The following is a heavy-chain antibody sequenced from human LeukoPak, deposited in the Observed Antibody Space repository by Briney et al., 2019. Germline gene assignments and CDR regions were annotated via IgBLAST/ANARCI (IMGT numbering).Heavy chain of an antibody. Sequence: SETLSLTCAVYGGSFSGYYWSWIRQPPGKGLEWIGEINHSGSTNYNPSLKSRVTISVDTSKNQFSLKLSSVTAADTAVYYCARGAKLMVYVEYFDYWGQGTLVTVSS. CDR3: ARGAKLMVYVEYFDY. J-gene: IGHJ4*02. D-gene: IGHD2-8*01. CDR2: INHSGST. V-gene: IGHV4-34*01. CDR1: GGSFSGYY.